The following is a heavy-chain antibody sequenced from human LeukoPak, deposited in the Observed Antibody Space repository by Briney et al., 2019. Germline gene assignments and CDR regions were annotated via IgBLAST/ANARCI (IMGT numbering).Heavy chain of an antibody. Sequence: SETLSLTCTCSGGSISSYYWSWIRQPPGKGLEWIGYIYTTGSSDSNPSLKSRVTISVDTSKNQLSLNLNPVTAADTAVYYCARRGTIFGPESLWGRGTLVTVSS. CDR2: IYTTGSS. J-gene: IGHJ2*01. V-gene: IGHV4-4*09. D-gene: IGHD3-3*01. CDR1: GGSISSYY. CDR3: ARRGTIFGPESL.